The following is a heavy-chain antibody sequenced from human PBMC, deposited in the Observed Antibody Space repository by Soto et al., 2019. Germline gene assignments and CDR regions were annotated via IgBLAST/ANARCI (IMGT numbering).Heavy chain of an antibody. CDR1: GGSVSSYA. CDR2: IIPIFGTA. CDR3: AGNYYDSSGQGDYFDY. Sequence: SVKVSCKASGGSVSSYAISWVRQAPGQGLEWMGGIIPIFGTANYAQKFQGRVTITADESTSTAYMELRSLRSDDTAVYYCAGNYYDSSGQGDYFDYWGQGTLVTVSS. J-gene: IGHJ4*02. V-gene: IGHV1-69*13. D-gene: IGHD3-22*01.